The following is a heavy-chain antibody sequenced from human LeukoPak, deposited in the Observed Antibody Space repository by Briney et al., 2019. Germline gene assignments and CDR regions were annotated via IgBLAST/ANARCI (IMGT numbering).Heavy chain of an antibody. CDR1: GFTFSSYG. Sequence: PGGSLRLSCAASGFTFSSYGMHWVRQAPGKGLEWVAVTWYDGSNKYYADSVKGRFTISRDNSKNTLYLQMNSLRAEDTAVYYCAKDFEYSSSSGFDYWGQGTLVTVSS. V-gene: IGHV3-33*06. J-gene: IGHJ4*02. CDR3: AKDFEYSSSSGFDY. D-gene: IGHD6-6*01. CDR2: TWYDGSNK.